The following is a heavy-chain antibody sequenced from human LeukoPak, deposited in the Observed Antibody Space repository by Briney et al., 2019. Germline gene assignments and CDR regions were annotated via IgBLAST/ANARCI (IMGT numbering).Heavy chain of an antibody. D-gene: IGHD3-3*01. J-gene: IGHJ6*02. CDR2: TFTGGST. CDR3: ARALPSANYYYGLDV. V-gene: IGHV3-66*01. Sequence: PGGSLRLSCAASGFTVSSNYMSWVRQAPGKGLEWVSITFTGGSTNNADSVKGRFTISRDNSKNTLYLQMNSLRVEDTAVYYCARALPSANYYYGLDVWGQGTTVTVSS. CDR1: GFTVSSNY.